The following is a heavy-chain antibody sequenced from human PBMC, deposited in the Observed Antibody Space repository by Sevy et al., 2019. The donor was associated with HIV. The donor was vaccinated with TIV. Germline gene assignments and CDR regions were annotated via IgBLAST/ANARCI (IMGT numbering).Heavy chain of an antibody. V-gene: IGHV3-33*01. CDR2: IWFDGSNT. Sequence: GGSLRLSCAASGFTFSSYGMHWVRQAPGKGLEWVAVIWFDGSNTYYADSVKGRFTISRDIAENTLHLRMNSLRAEDTAVYYWARDLEFYDYGAYGPSFMPDYWGQGTLVTVSS. CDR1: GFTFSSYG. CDR3: ARDLEFYDYGAYGPSFMPDY. D-gene: IGHD3-16*01. J-gene: IGHJ4*02.